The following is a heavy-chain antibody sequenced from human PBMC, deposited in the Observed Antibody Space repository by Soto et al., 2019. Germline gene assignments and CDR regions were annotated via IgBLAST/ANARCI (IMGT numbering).Heavy chain of an antibody. CDR1: GGTFSSYA. CDR3: ARGPGYSYGYNRYGMDV. Sequence: QVQLVQSGAEVKKPGSSVKVSCKASGGTFSSYAISWVRQAPGQGLEWMGGIIPIFGTANYAQKFQGRVTITADESTSTAYVELSSLRSEDTAVYYCARGPGYSYGYNRYGMDVWGQGTTVTVSS. J-gene: IGHJ6*02. V-gene: IGHV1-69*01. D-gene: IGHD5-18*01. CDR2: IIPIFGTA.